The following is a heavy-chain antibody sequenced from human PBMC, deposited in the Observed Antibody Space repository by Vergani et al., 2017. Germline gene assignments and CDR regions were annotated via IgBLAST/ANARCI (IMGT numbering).Heavy chain of an antibody. CDR2: IDWDDDK. J-gene: IGHJ4*02. Sequence: QITLKESGPTLVKPTQTLTLTCTFSGFSLSTSGVGVGWIRQPPGKALEWLARIDWDDDKYYSTSLKTRLTISKDTSKNQVVLTMTNMDPVDTATYYCARIRGHGERGSCYFNPFDYWGQGTLVTVSS. D-gene: IGHD2-15*01. CDR3: ARIRGHGERGSCYFNPFDY. CDR1: GFSLSTSGVG. V-gene: IGHV2-70*04.